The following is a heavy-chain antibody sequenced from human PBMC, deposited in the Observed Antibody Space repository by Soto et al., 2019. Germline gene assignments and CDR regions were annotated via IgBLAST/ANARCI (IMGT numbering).Heavy chain of an antibody. CDR2: IIPMFDIT. CDR1: GDTFSTYS. CDR3: TRDRAVTNASMVMSY. J-gene: IGHJ4*02. D-gene: IGHD3-22*01. Sequence: QVLLVQSGAEVKNTGSSVKVSCKTSGDTFSTYSFSWVRQAPGQGLEWMGRIIPMFDITNYAQKFQGRVTITADKSTSTVYLELSRLSFEDTAVYYCTRDRAVTNASMVMSYWGQGTPVTVSS. V-gene: IGHV1-69*08.